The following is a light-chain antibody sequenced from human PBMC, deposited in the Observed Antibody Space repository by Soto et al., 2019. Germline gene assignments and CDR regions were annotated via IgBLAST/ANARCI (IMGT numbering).Light chain of an antibody. Sequence: ELVMTQSPASLSVSPGERATLSCRATKSVSTDLAWYQQKPGQAPRLLIYGASTRATDIAARFSGSGSGTDCTLTISSLQSEDFAVYYCHQYNKWPPPFGQGTRLEIK. CDR2: GAS. J-gene: IGKJ2*01. CDR1: KSVSTD. CDR3: HQYNKWPPP. V-gene: IGKV3-15*01.